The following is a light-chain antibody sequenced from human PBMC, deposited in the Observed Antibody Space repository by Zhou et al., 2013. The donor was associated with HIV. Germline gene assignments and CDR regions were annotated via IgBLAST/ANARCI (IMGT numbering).Light chain of an antibody. Sequence: DVVMTQSPLSLPVTLGQPASISCRSSQSLVHSDGNTYLNWFQQRPGQSPRRLIYKVSNRDSGVPDRFSGSGSGTDFTLKISRVEAEDVGVYYCMQGTHSYTFGQGTNLEIK. J-gene: IGKJ2*01. CDR3: MQGTHSYT. CDR2: KVS. CDR1: QSLVHSDGNTY. V-gene: IGKV2-30*02.